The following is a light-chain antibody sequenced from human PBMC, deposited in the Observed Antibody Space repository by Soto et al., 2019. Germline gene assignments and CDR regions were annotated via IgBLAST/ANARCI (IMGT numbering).Light chain of an antibody. CDR1: QDVDDY. J-gene: IGKJ3*01. V-gene: IGKV1-27*01. CDR2: HAN. CDR3: QNYYQASFT. Sequence: DIQLTQFPSSLSASVGDRVTITCRASQDVDDYFAWYQQRPGEVPKLLIYHANTLQPGVPSRFSGSGSGAECTLTISGLQPEDVATYYCQNYYQASFTFGPGTKVDIK.